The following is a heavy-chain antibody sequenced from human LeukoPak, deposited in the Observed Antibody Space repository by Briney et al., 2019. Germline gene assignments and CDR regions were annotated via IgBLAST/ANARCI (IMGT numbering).Heavy chain of an antibody. Sequence: ASVKVSCKASGYTFTSYAMHWVRQAPGQRLEWMGWINAGNGNTKYSQKFQGRVTITRDTSASTAYMELSSLRSEDTAVYYCARDRWNSNYYYYGMDVWGQGTTVTVSS. V-gene: IGHV1-3*01. D-gene: IGHD1/OR15-1a*01. CDR1: GYTFTSYA. J-gene: IGHJ6*02. CDR3: ARDRWNSNYYYYGMDV. CDR2: INAGNGNT.